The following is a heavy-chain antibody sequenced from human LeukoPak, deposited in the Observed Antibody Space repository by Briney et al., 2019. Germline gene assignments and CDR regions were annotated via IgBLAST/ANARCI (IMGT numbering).Heavy chain of an antibody. D-gene: IGHD1-20*01. CDR1: GYTFTGYY. Sequence: ASVKVSCKASGYTFTGYYIHWVRQAPGQGLEWMGWINGNNGDTNYAQKFQGRVAMTRDTSTTTAYMELNRLRSDDTAVYYCARGRITAPGAPSNYWGQGTLVTVSS. CDR2: INGNNGDT. V-gene: IGHV1-2*02. CDR3: ARGRITAPGAPSNY. J-gene: IGHJ4*02.